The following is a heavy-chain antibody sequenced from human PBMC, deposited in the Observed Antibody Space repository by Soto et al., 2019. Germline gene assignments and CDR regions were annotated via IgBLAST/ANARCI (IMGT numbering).Heavy chain of an antibody. CDR2: IWYDGDNK. J-gene: IGHJ6*02. CDR3: ARRLTTKQGYYNGMDV. CDR1: GFTFSYYG. Sequence: QVQLVESGGGVVQPGRSLRLSCAASGFTFSYYGMHWVRQAPGKGLEWVALIWYDGDNKYYEDSVKGRFTISRDNSKNTLYLQMNSLRAEDTAVYYCARRLTTKQGYYNGMDVWGQGTTVTVS. D-gene: IGHD4-4*01. V-gene: IGHV3-33*01.